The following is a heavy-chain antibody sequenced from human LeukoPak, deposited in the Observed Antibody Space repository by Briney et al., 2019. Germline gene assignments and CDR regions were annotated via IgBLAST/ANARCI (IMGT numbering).Heavy chain of an antibody. CDR1: GFTVSSNY. CDR2: VSSSRSSI. V-gene: IGHV3-21*01. J-gene: IGHJ4*02. D-gene: IGHD2-2*01. Sequence: TGGSLRLSCAAFGFTVSSNYMNWVRQAPGKGLEWVSLVSSSRSSIYYADSVKGRFTISRDNAKKSLYLQMSSLRAEDTAVYYCARGEMSAMLDYWGQGTLVTVSS. CDR3: ARGEMSAMLDY.